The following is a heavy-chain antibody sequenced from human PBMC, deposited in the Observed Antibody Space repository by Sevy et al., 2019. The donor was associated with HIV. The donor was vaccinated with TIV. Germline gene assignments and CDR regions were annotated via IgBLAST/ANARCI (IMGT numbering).Heavy chain of an antibody. J-gene: IGHJ5*02. CDR3: ARDGQQQLGHNCFDP. CDR1: GFTFSSYS. CDR2: ISSSSSYI. Sequence: GGSLRLSCAASGFTFSSYSMNWVRQAPGKGLEWVSSISSSSSYIYYADSVKGRFTISRDNAKNSLYLQMNSLRSEDTAVYYCARDGQQQLGHNCFDPWGQGTLVTVSS. D-gene: IGHD6-13*01. V-gene: IGHV3-21*01.